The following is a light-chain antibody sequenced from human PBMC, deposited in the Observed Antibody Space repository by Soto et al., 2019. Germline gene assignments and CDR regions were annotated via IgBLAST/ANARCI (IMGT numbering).Light chain of an antibody. CDR2: CAS. Sequence: EIVMTQSPATLSVSPEERATISCRASQSVSSNLAWYQQKPGQAPRLLIYCASTRATGIPARFSGSGSGTEFTLTISSLQSEDFAVYYSQQYNNWPPWTFGQGTKVDIK. V-gene: IGKV3-15*01. CDR1: QSVSSN. J-gene: IGKJ1*01. CDR3: QQYNNWPPWT.